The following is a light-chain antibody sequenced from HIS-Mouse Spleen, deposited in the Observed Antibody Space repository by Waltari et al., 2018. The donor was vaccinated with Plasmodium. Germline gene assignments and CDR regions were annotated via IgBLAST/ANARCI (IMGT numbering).Light chain of an antibody. V-gene: IGLV3-25*03. CDR1: ALPKQY. CDR2: KDS. Sequence: SSELTQPPSVSVSPGQTARIPCSGDALPKQYAYWYQQKPGQAPVLVIYKDSERPSGIPERFSGSSSGTTVTLTISGVQAEDEADYYCQSADSSGTYQVFGGGTKLTVL. J-gene: IGLJ2*01. CDR3: QSADSSGTYQV.